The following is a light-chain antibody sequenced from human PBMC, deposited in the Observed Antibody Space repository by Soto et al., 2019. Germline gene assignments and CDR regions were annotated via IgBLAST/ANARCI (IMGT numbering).Light chain of an antibody. CDR2: AAS. J-gene: IGKJ1*01. Sequence: DIQMTQSPASLSASVGDRVSITCRASQGIATFLNWYQQSPGKAPELLIYAASTLQSGVPSRFSGSGSGTSFTLTISSLQPEDFATYFCQQSYSKPRTFGQGTKIEVK. V-gene: IGKV1-39*01. CDR3: QQSYSKPRT. CDR1: QGIATF.